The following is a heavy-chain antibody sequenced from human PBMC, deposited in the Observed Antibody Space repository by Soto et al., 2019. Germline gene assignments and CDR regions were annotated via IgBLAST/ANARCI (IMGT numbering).Heavy chain of an antibody. CDR1: GFTFTSSA. CDR3: AADATAMVNFDY. Sequence: GASVKVSCKASGFTFTSSAVQWVRQARGQRLEWIGWIVVGSGNTNYAQKFQERVTITRDMSTSTAYMELSSLRSEDTAVYYCAADATAMVNFDYWGQGTLVTVSS. V-gene: IGHV1-58*01. J-gene: IGHJ4*02. D-gene: IGHD5-18*01. CDR2: IVVGSGNT.